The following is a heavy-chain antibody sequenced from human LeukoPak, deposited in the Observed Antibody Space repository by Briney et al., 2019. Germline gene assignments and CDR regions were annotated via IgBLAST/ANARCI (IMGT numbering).Heavy chain of an antibody. J-gene: IGHJ4*02. CDR2: IYYSGST. V-gene: IGHV4-59*01. CDR1: GGSISIYY. D-gene: IGHD6-13*01. CDR3: ARAAAAGKGAFDY. Sequence: SETLSLTCTVSGGSISIYYWSWIRQPPGKGLEWIGYIYYSGSTNYNPSLKSRVTISVDTSKNLFSLKLSSVTAADTDVYYCARAAAAGKGAFDYWGQGTLVTVSS.